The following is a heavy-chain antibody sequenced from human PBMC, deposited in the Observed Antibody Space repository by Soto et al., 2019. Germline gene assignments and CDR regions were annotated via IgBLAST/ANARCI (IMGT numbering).Heavy chain of an antibody. CDR1: GCSISSYY. CDR3: ARGYDSSGYYFPLFDY. Sequence: PSETLSLTCTVSGCSISSYYWSWIRQPPGKGLEWIGNIYYSGSTNYNPSLKSRVTISVDTSKNQFSLKLSSVTAADTAVYYCARGYDSSGYYFPLFDYWGQGTLVTVS. D-gene: IGHD3-22*01. V-gene: IGHV4-59*01. CDR2: IYYSGST. J-gene: IGHJ4*02.